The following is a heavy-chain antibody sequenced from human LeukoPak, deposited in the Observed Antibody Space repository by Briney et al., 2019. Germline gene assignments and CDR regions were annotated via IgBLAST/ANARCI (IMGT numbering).Heavy chain of an antibody. Sequence: GGSLRLSCAASGFTFSSYEMNWVRQAPGKGLEWVSYISSSGSTIYYADSVKGRFTISRDNAKNTLYLQMNSLRAEDTAVYYCARGDRPAHDFWSGIAYYMDVWGKGTTVTVSS. V-gene: IGHV3-48*03. CDR3: ARGDRPAHDFWSGIAYYMDV. CDR2: ISSSGSTI. CDR1: GFTFSSYE. D-gene: IGHD3-3*01. J-gene: IGHJ6*03.